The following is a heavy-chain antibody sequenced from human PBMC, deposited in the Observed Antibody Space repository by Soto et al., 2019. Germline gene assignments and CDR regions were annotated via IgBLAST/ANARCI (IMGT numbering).Heavy chain of an antibody. Sequence: SVKVSCKASGGTFSSYAISWVRQAPGQGLEWMGGIIPIFGTANYAQKFQGRVTITADESTSTAYMELSSLRSEDTAVYYCASGDSSSPLEYYYYYGMDFWGQGTTVTVSS. J-gene: IGHJ6*02. V-gene: IGHV1-69*13. CDR2: IIPIFGTA. CDR1: GGTFSSYA. D-gene: IGHD6-19*01. CDR3: ASGDSSSPLEYYYYYGMDF.